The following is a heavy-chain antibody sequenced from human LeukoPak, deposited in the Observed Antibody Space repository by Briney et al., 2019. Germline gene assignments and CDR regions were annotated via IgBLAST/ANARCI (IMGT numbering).Heavy chain of an antibody. CDR2: ISSSGSTI. CDR1: EFTFSDYY. CDR3: ARDRPGGSFGYYFDY. V-gene: IGHV3-11*01. D-gene: IGHD1-26*01. J-gene: IGHJ4*02. Sequence: GGSLRLSCAASEFTFSDYYMSWIRQAPGKGLEWVSYISSSGSTIYYADSVKGRFTISRDNAKNSLYLQMNSLRAEDTAVYYCARDRPGGSFGYYFDYWGQGTLVTVSS.